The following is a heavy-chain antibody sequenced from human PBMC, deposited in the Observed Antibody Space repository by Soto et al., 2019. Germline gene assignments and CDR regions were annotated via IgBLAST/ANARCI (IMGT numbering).Heavy chain of an antibody. V-gene: IGHV3-48*01. D-gene: IGHD2-15*01. J-gene: IGHJ4*02. CDR1: GFTFRSYS. CDR3: ARDKGRSPLDY. Sequence: PGGSQRLSCAASGFTFRSYSRNWVRQAPGKGLEWVSYISSSSSTIYYADSVKGRFTISRDNAKNSLYLQMNSLRAEDTAVYYCARDKGRSPLDYWGQGTLVTVSS. CDR2: ISSSSSTI.